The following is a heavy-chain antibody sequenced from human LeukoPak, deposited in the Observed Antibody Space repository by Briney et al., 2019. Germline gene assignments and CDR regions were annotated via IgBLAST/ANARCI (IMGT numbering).Heavy chain of an antibody. CDR2: INSSSTI. D-gene: IGHD3-22*01. CDR3: ARNLRYAYSSGYSLFDY. J-gene: IGHJ4*02. CDR1: TFTFSDYY. V-gene: IGHV3-69-1*01. Sequence: RSGGSLRLSCVGSTFTFSDYYMSWIRQAPGKGLEWVSYINSSSTIYYADSVKGRFTISRDNAKNSLYLQMNSLRAEDTAVYYCARNLRYAYSSGYSLFDYWGQGTLVTVSS.